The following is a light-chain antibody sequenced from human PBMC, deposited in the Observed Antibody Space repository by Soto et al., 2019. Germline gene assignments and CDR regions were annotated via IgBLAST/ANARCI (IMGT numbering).Light chain of an antibody. Sequence: IVMTQSPATLSVSPGERATLSCRASQSVSSNLAWYQQKPGQAPRLLIYGASTRATGIPARFSGSGSGTELTLTISSLQSEDFAVYYCQQYNNWPWTFGQGTKVDIK. CDR3: QQYNNWPWT. CDR2: GAS. V-gene: IGKV3-15*01. J-gene: IGKJ1*01. CDR1: QSVSSN.